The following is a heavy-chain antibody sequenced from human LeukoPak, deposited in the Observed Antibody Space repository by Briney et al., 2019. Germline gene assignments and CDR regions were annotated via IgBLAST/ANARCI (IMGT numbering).Heavy chain of an antibody. Sequence: ASVKVSCKASGYIFTSYDINWVRQATGQGLEWMGWMNPNSGNTGYAQKFQGRVTMTRNTSISTAYMELSSLRSEDTAVYYCARWDPPIAAEDYWGQGTLVTVSS. CDR3: ARWDPPIAAEDY. V-gene: IGHV1-8*01. D-gene: IGHD6-13*01. CDR1: GYIFTSYD. CDR2: MNPNSGNT. J-gene: IGHJ4*02.